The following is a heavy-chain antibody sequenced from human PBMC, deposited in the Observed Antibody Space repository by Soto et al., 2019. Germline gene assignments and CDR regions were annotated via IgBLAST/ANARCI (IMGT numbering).Heavy chain of an antibody. J-gene: IGHJ4*02. Sequence: GGSLSLSCAASGFTFGNNWMTWARRAPGKELERVANIKVDGSEKYYVDSVKGRFIISRDNAKNSLYLQMNSLRAEDTAVYYCARDRGRRTFDYWGQGTLVTVSS. CDR2: IKVDGSEK. V-gene: IGHV3-7*03. CDR1: GFTFGNNW. CDR3: ARDRGRRTFDY. D-gene: IGHD3-10*01.